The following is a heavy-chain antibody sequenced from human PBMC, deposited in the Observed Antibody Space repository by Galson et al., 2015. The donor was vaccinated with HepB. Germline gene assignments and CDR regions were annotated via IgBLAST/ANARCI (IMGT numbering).Heavy chain of an antibody. CDR1: GYSFTSYW. CDR2: IDPSDSYT. CDR3: ARHKCTSTTCGGLAWFDP. D-gene: IGHD2-2*01. J-gene: IGHJ5*02. V-gene: IGHV5-10-1*01. Sequence: QSGAEVKKPGESLRISCKGSGYSFTSYWISWVRQMPGKGLEWMGRIDPSDSYTTYSPSFQGHVTISVDKSISSAFLQWSSLKASDTAMYYCARHKCTSTTCGGLAWFDPWGQGTLVTVSS.